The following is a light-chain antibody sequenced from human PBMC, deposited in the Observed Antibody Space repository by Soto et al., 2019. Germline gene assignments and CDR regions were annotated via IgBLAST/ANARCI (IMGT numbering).Light chain of an antibody. V-gene: IGKV3-15*01. J-gene: IGKJ1*01. Sequence: IVRTHAPATLSVSPGERATLSFMASQSVSSNLAWYQQKPGQAPRLLIYGASTRATCIPARFSGSGSGTDFTLTISSLQPDDFATYYCQHYNSYSEAFGQGTKVDI. CDR2: GAS. CDR1: QSVSSN. CDR3: QHYNSYSEA.